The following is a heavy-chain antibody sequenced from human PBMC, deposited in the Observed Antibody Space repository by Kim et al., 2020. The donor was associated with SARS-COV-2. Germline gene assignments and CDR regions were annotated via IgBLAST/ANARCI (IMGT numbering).Heavy chain of an antibody. D-gene: IGHD3-22*01. CDR1: GGSFSGYY. CDR3: ARSWSSGPIWGY. CDR2: INHSGST. J-gene: IGHJ4*02. Sequence: SETLSLTCAVYGGSFSGYYWSWIRQPPGKGLEWIGEINHSGSTNYNPSLKSRVTISVDTSKNQFSLKLSSVTAADTAVYYCARSWSSGPIWGYWGQGTLV. V-gene: IGHV4-34*01.